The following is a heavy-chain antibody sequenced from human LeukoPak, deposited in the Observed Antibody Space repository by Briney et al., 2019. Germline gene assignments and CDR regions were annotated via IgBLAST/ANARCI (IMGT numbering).Heavy chain of an antibody. D-gene: IGHD1-14*01. Sequence: SETLSLTCAVSDGSVGSRSSYWAWIRQSPGNGLEWIGIISVNGLTYYNPSLRSRVAMSVDTSKRQFSLKVNSVTAADTAVYFCARRFTGENYFDSWGQGILVAVSS. J-gene: IGHJ4*02. CDR1: DGSVGSRSSY. V-gene: IGHV4-39*07. CDR2: ISVNGLT. CDR3: ARRFTGENYFDS.